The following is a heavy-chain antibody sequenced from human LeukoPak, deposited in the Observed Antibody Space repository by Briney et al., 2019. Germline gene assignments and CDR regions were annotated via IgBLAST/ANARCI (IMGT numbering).Heavy chain of an antibody. CDR3: ARDREEMATIFDY. J-gene: IGHJ4*02. D-gene: IGHD5-24*01. CDR2: ISYDGSNK. CDR1: GFTFSSYA. Sequence: GGSLRLSCAASGFTFSSYAMHWVRQAPGKGLEWVAVISYDGSNKYYADSVKGRFTISRDNSKNTLYLQMNSLRAEDTAVYYCARDREEMATIFDYWGQGTLVTVSS. V-gene: IGHV3-30*04.